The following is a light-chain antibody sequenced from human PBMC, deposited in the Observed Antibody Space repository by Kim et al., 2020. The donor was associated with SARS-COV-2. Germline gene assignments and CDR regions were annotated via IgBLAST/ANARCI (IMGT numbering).Light chain of an antibody. Sequence: QSGLTQPASLSGSPGQSITISCTGTSSDVGGFNYVSWYQHHPGKAPKLIIYDVSSRPSGASNRFSGSKSGNTASLIISRLQADDEADYYCSSYTSSSTWVLGGGTQLTVL. J-gene: IGLJ3*02. CDR1: SSDVGGFNY. CDR2: DVS. V-gene: IGLV2-14*03. CDR3: SSYTSSSTWV.